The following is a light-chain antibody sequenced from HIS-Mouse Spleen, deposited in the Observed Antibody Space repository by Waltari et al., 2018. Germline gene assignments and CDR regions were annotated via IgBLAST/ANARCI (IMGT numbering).Light chain of an antibody. Sequence: QSALTQPALVSGSPGQSIPISCTATSRDVGSYTLVSWYQQQPGKAPKLMIYEGSKRPSGVSNRFSGSKSGNTASLTISGLQAEDEADYYCCSYAGSWVFGGGTKLTVL. V-gene: IGLV2-23*01. J-gene: IGLJ3*02. CDR1: SRDVGSYTL. CDR3: CSYAGSWV. CDR2: EGS.